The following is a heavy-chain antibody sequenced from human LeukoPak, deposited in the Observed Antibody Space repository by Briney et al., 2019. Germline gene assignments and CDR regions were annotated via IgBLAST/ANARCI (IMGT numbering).Heavy chain of an antibody. Sequence: GESLKISCKGSGYSFTSYWIGWVRQMPGKGLGWMGIIYPGDSDTRYSPSFQGQVTISADKSISTAYLQWSSLKASDTAMYYCARAHCGGDCYFAEYFQHWGQGTLVTVSS. CDR1: GYSFTSYW. CDR3: ARAHCGGDCYFAEYFQH. J-gene: IGHJ1*01. D-gene: IGHD2-21*02. CDR2: IYPGDSDT. V-gene: IGHV5-51*01.